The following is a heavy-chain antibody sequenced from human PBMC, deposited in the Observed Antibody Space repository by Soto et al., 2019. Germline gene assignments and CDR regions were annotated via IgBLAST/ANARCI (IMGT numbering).Heavy chain of an antibody. V-gene: IGHV1-46*03. CDR2: INPSGGST. CDR1: GYTFTSYY. Sequence: ASVKVSCKASGYTFTSYYMHWVRQAPGQGLEWMGIINPSGGSTSYAQKFQGRVTMTRDTSTSTVYMELSSLRSEDTAVYYCASLDVDTAMGRGTYYGMDVWGQGTTVTVSS. J-gene: IGHJ6*02. CDR3: ASLDVDTAMGRGTYYGMDV. D-gene: IGHD5-18*01.